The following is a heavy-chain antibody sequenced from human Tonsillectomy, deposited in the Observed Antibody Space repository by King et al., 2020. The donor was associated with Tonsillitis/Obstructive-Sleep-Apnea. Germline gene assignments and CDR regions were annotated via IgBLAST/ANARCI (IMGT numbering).Heavy chain of an antibody. V-gene: IGHV1-18*01. J-gene: IGHJ4*02. CDR3: ARDHPAFGGSCLG. CDR1: GYTFTSYG. CDR2: IRDYNGNT. Sequence: QLVQSGAEVKKPGASVTVSCKASGYTFTSYGISWVRQAPGQGLEGRGWIRDYNGNTNYPQKRQGRVTMTTDTSTSTAYMELRSLRSEDTAVYYCARDHPAFGGSCLGWGQGTLVTVSS. D-gene: IGHD2-15*01.